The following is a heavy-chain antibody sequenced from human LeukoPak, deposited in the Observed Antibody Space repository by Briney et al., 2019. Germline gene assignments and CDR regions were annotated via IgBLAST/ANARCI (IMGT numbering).Heavy chain of an antibody. D-gene: IGHD2-21*01. CDR3: ARGVYCGGDCYYFDY. CDR2: ISSSSSYI. Sequence: GGSLRLSCAASGFTFSSYSMNWVRQAPGKGLEWVSSISSSSSYIYYADSVKGRFTISRDNAKNSLYLQMNSLRAEDTAVYYCARGVYCGGDCYYFDYWGQGTLVTVSS. V-gene: IGHV3-21*01. J-gene: IGHJ4*02. CDR1: GFTFSSYS.